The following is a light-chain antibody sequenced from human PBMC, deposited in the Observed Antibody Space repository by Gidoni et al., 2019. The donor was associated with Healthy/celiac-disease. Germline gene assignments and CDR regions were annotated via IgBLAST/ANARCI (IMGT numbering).Light chain of an antibody. CDR2: DPS. V-gene: IGKV3-11*01. Sequence: ELVLTQSPAPLSLSTGESATLSCRASQSVSSYFAWYQQKPGQAPRLLNYDPSNRATGIPARFSGGGSGTDFTLTISSLEPEDFAFYYCQQRSNWPTFGGGTKVEIK. J-gene: IGKJ4*01. CDR3: QQRSNWPT. CDR1: QSVSSY.